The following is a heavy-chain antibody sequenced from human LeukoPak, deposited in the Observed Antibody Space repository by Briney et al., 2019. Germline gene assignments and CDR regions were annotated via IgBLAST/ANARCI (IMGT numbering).Heavy chain of an antibody. V-gene: IGHV1-2*02. D-gene: IGHD3/OR15-3a*01. CDR2: IDPNSGGT. CDR3: TRVPNYYYCRSSYRSPFQYTGL. CDR1: RYILRGYY. J-gene: IGHJ6*02. Sequence: SVQDSRQAPRYILRGYYIHWVHQPLGQGLEWMGWIDPNSGGTKYAQKFQDRVSMTRDTSINTAYMELRRLRTDDTAVYTCTRVPNYYYCRSSYRSPFQYTGLRGQGATAPVS.